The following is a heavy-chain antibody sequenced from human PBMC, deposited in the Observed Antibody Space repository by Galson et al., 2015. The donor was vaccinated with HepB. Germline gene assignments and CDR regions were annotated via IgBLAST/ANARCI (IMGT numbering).Heavy chain of an antibody. CDR2: ISWNSGSI. J-gene: IGHJ4*02. CDR1: GFTFDDYA. D-gene: IGHD6-6*01. CDR3: AKGRDLYSSSFFDY. V-gene: IGHV3-9*01. Sequence: SLRLSCAASGFTFDDYAMHWVRQAPGKGLEWVSGISWNSGSIGYADSVKGRFTISRDNAKNSLYLQMNSLRAEDTALYYCAKGRDLYSSSFFDYWGQGTLVTVSS.